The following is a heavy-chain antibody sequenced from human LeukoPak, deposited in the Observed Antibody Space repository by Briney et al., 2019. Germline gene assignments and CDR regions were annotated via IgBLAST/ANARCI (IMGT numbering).Heavy chain of an antibody. CDR2: IYYSRIS. D-gene: IGHD1-26*01. Sequence: SGTLSLTCTVSGVTISSSNYYWSWIRQPPGKGLEWNGSIYYSRISYYNPVLNRRTTISVDTTKNQISLKLSSVAAADTAVYYCAGFGSYYHFEYWGQGTLVTVSS. V-gene: IGHV4-39*01. J-gene: IGHJ4*02. CDR3: AGFGSYYHFEY. CDR1: GVTISSSNYY.